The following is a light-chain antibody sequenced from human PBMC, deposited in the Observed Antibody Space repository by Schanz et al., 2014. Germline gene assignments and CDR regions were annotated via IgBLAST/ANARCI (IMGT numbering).Light chain of an antibody. CDR2: DTN. J-gene: IGLJ2*01. Sequence: QAVVTQEPALTVSPGGTVTLTCGSSTGTVTSGHFPYWFQQKPGQAPRTLIYDTNNKHSWTPARFSGSLLGGKAALTLSGAQPEDEADYYCLLSYSGIVVFGGGTKVTVL. CDR1: TGTVTSGHF. V-gene: IGLV7-46*01. CDR3: LLSYSGIVV.